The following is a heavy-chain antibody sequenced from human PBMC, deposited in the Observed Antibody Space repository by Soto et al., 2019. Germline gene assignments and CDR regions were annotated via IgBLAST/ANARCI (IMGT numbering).Heavy chain of an antibody. V-gene: IGHV3-30*03. Sequence: GGSLRLSCAASGFTFSSYGMHWVRQAPGKGLEWVAVISYDGSNKYYADSVKGRFTISRDNSKNTLYLQMNSLRAEDTAVYYCARGTSNFDYWGKGT. CDR3: ARGTSNFDY. J-gene: IGHJ4*02. CDR2: ISYDGSNK. D-gene: IGHD3-10*01. CDR1: GFTFSSYG.